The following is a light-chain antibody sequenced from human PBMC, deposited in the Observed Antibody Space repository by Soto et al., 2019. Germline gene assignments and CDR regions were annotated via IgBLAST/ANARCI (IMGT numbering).Light chain of an antibody. CDR1: QSVRSY. CDR2: EAS. Sequence: EIVLTQSPATLSLSPGERATLSCRASQSVRSYLAWYQQKPGQAPRLLIYEASNRATGIPARFSGSGSGTDFTFTISRLEPEDFAVYYCQQRSNWPLTFGGGTKVEIK. V-gene: IGKV3-11*01. J-gene: IGKJ4*01. CDR3: QQRSNWPLT.